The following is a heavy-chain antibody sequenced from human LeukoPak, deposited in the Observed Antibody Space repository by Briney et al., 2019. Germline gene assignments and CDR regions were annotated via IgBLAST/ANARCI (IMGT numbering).Heavy chain of an antibody. CDR2: ISAYNGNT. CDR1: GYTFTSYG. D-gene: IGHD4-17*01. V-gene: IGHV1-18*01. J-gene: IGHJ6*03. CDR3: ARVVLGDYGNYYYYMDV. Sequence: ASVKVSCKASGYTFTSYGISWVRQAPGQGLEWMGWISAYNGNTNYAQKLQGRVTMTTDTSTSTAYMELRSLRSDDTAVYYRARVVLGDYGNYYYYMDVWGKGTTVTVSS.